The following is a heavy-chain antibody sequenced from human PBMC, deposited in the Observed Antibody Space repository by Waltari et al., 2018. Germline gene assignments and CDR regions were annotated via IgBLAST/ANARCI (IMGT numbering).Heavy chain of an antibody. Sequence: VQLQQWGAGLLKPSETLSLTCAVYGGSFSGYYWSWIRQAPGKGLEWVSSISSSSSYIYYADSVKGRFTISRDNAKNSLYLQMNSLRAEDTAVYYCARAGIAAAGMLDYWGQGTLVTVSS. V-gene: IGHV3-21*01. CDR2: ISSSSSYI. D-gene: IGHD6-13*01. CDR1: GGSFSGYY. J-gene: IGHJ4*02. CDR3: ARAGIAAAGMLDY.